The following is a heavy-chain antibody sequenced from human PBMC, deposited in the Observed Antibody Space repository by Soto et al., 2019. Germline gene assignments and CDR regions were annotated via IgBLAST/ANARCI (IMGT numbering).Heavy chain of an antibody. CDR3: ARLVGQPNYYDSSGAFDI. Sequence: SETLSLTCTVSGGSISSSSYYWGWIRQPPGKGLEWIGSIYYSGSTYYNTSLKNRVTISVDTSKSQFSLKLSSVTAADTAVFYCARLVGQPNYYDSSGAFDIWGQGTMVTVSS. D-gene: IGHD3-22*01. CDR2: IYYSGST. J-gene: IGHJ3*02. V-gene: IGHV4-39*01. CDR1: GGSISSSSYY.